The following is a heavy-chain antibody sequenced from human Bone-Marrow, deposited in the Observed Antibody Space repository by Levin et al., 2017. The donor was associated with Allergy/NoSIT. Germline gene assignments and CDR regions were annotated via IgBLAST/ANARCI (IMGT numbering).Heavy chain of an antibody. CDR3: ARDQAGIDF. V-gene: IGHV3-74*01. CDR2: ISSDGTTT. D-gene: IGHD6-13*01. J-gene: IGHJ4*02. Sequence: GGSLRLSCAASGFTFSYYWMHWVRQAPGKGLVWVSRISSDGTTTRYADSVKGRFTISRDNAKNTLYLQMNSLRAEDTAVYYCARDQAGIDFWGQGTLVTVSS. CDR1: GFTFSYYW.